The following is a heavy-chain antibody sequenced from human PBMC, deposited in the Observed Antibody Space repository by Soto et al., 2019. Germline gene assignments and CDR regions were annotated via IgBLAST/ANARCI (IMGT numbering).Heavy chain of an antibody. Sequence: QVQLQESGPGLVKPSETLSLTCTLSGGSISDYYWGWMRQPPGKGLEWIGYILNTGSTTHNPSLKSRVTISVDTPKNQVSLKLSAVTAADTAVYYCASAPGSWYSPFDYWGQGILVTVSS. D-gene: IGHD6-13*01. CDR3: ASAPGSWYSPFDY. CDR2: ILNTGST. CDR1: GGSISDYY. V-gene: IGHV4-59*01. J-gene: IGHJ4*02.